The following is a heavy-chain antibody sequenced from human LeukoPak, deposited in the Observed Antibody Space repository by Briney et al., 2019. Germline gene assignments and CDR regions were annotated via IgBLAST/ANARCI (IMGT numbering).Heavy chain of an antibody. CDR2: ISGSGGST. CDR3: AKDLGAGTTKYFDY. Sequence: QTGGSLRLSCAASGFTFSSYAMSWVRQAPGKGLEWVSAISGSGGSTYYADSVKGRFTISRDNSKNTLYLQMNSLRAEDTAVYYCAKDLGAGTTKYFDYWGQGTLVTVSS. J-gene: IGHJ4*02. CDR1: GFTFSSYA. V-gene: IGHV3-23*01. D-gene: IGHD1-7*01.